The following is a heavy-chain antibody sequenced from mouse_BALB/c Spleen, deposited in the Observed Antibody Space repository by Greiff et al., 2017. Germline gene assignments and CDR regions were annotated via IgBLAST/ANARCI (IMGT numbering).Heavy chain of an antibody. V-gene: IGHV3-8*02. CDR3: ARTTEYLGYAMDY. CDR2: ISYSGST. CDR1: GDSITSGY. J-gene: IGHJ4*01. Sequence: VQLKQSGPSLVKPSQTLSLTCSVTGDSITSGYWNWIRKFPGNKLEYMGYISYSGSTYYNPSLKSRISITRDTSKNQYYLQLNSVTTEDTATYYCARTTEYLGYAMDYWGQGTSVTVSS. D-gene: IGHD1-1*01.